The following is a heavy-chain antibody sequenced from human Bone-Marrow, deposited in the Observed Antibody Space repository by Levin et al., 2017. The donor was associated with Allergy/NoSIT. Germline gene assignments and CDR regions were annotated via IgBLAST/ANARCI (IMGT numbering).Heavy chain of an antibody. Sequence: ASVKVSCAASGFTFSSYAMSWVRQAPGKGLEWVSAISGSGGSTYYADSVKGRFTISRDNSKNTLYLQMNSLRAEDTAVYYCAKGLKAGNHPYYYYGMDVWGQGTTVTVSS. CDR2: ISGSGGST. V-gene: IGHV3-23*01. CDR3: AKGLKAGNHPYYYYGMDV. CDR1: GFTFSSYA. D-gene: IGHD4-23*01. J-gene: IGHJ6*02.